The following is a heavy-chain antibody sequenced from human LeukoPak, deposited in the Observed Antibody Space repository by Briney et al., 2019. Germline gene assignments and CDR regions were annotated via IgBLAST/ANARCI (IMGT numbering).Heavy chain of an antibody. V-gene: IGHV3-11*01. CDR2: ISSSGSTV. D-gene: IGHD2-21*02. J-gene: IGHJ3*02. CDR1: GFTFSDYY. Sequence: GGSLRLSCAASGFTFSDYYMSWIRQAPGKGLEWVSYISSSGSTVYYADSVKGRFTISRDNAKNSLYLQMNSLRAEDTAVYYCARDGSCGGDCPDDAFDIWGQGTMVPVSS. CDR3: ARDGSCGGDCPDDAFDI.